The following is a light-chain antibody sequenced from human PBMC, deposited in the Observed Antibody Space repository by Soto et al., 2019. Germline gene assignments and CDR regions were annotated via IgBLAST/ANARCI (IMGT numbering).Light chain of an antibody. CDR2: GAS. CDR3: HQYGSSPWT. Sequence: IVLTQSPGTLSLCPGERATLSCRASQSVSSSYLAWYQQKPGQAPRLLIYGASSRATGIPDRFSGSGSGTDFTLTISRLEPEDFAVYYCHQYGSSPWTFGQVTKVDIK. V-gene: IGKV3-20*01. J-gene: IGKJ1*01. CDR1: QSVSSSY.